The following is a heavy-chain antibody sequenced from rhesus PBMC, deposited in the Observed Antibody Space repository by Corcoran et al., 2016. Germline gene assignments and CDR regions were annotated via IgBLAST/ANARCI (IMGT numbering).Heavy chain of an antibody. J-gene: IGHJ4*01. CDR3: ARDLSPYPVIRFDY. D-gene: IGHD2-33*01. Sequence: QLQLQESGPGLVKPSETLSVTCAVSGGSVSSSYWSWIRQAPGKGLEWIGNIYGRCSSTKYNPSLKSRVTLSVDTSQNQLSLKRSSVTTADTALYSWARDLSPYPVIRFDYWGQGVLVTVSS. CDR1: GGSVSSSY. V-gene: IGHV4-169*02. CDR2: IYGRCSST.